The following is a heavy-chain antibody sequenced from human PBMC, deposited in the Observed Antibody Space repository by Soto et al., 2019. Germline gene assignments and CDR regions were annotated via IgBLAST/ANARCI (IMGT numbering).Heavy chain of an antibody. V-gene: IGHV1-2*04. CDR3: ARHIIASGYGTFDY. Sequence: ASVKVSCKASGYTFSDYYIHWVRQAPGQGLEWMGWINPDTGGTDYKQKFQGWVTMTRDTSISTAYMELSSLKSDDTAMYYCARHIIASGYGTFDYWGQGTLVTVSS. CDR2: INPDTGGT. D-gene: IGHD5-18*01. CDR1: GYTFSDYY. J-gene: IGHJ4*02.